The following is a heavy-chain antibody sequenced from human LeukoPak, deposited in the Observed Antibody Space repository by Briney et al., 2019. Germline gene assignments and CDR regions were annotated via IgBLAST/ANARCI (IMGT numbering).Heavy chain of an antibody. D-gene: IGHD6-13*01. CDR2: VYSSGDT. J-gene: IGHJ3*02. CDR3: ARKGGILDGFDI. Sequence: SETLSLTCSVSGGSISSCYWSWIRQCPGKGLEWVASVYSSGDTCYNPSLKSRVTTSVDSAKNQFSLKVNSVTAADTAVYSCARKGGILDGFDIWGQGTMVTVSS. V-gene: IGHV4-59*08. CDR1: GGSISSCY.